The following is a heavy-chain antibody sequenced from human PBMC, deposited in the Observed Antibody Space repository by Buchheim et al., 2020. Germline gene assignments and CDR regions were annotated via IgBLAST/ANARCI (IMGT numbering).Heavy chain of an antibody. D-gene: IGHD3-22*01. V-gene: IGHV3-23*01. Sequence: EVQLLESGGDLVQPGGSLRLSCAASGFTFSSYAMSWVRQAPGKGLEWVSAISGSGGRTYYADSVKGRLPISRDNSKHTLYRQMNSLRAEDTAVYYCAKAVRRPSSGDGYWGQGTL. CDR1: GFTFSSYA. J-gene: IGHJ4*02. CDR2: ISGSGGRT. CDR3: AKAVRRPSSGDGY.